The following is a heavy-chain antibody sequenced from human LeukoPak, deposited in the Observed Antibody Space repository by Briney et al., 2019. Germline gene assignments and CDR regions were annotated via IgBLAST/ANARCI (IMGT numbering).Heavy chain of an antibody. V-gene: IGHV1-69*04. CDR2: IIPILGIA. J-gene: IGHJ4*02. D-gene: IGHD6-19*01. Sequence: GASVKVSCKASGGTFSSYAIRWVRQAPGQGLEWMGRIIPILGIANYAQKFQGRVTITADKSTSTAYMELSSLRSEDTAVYYCASGGSSGWYEDYWGQGTLVTVSS. CDR1: GGTFSSYA. CDR3: ASGGSSGWYEDY.